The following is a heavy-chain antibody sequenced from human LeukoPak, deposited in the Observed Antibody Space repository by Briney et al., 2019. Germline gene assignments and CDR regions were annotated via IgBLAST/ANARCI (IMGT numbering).Heavy chain of an antibody. CDR3: ARDSGAYYYDNSGYPSHFDY. D-gene: IGHD3-22*01. Sequence: ASVKVSCKASGYTFTSYYMHWVRQAPGQGLEWMGIINPSGGSTSYAQKFQGRVTMTRDTSTGTVYMELSSLRSEDTAVYYCARDSGAYYYDNSGYPSHFDYWGQGTLVTVSS. CDR2: INPSGGST. CDR1: GYTFTSYY. J-gene: IGHJ4*02. V-gene: IGHV1-46*01.